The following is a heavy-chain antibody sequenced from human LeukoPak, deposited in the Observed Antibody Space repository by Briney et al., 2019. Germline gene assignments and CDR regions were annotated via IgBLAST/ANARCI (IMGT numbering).Heavy chain of an antibody. J-gene: IGHJ1*01. CDR2: ISYDGSNK. Sequence: PGGSLRLSCAASGFTFSCYGMHWVRQAPGKGLEWVAVISYDGSNKYYADSVKGRFTISRDNSKNTLYLQMNSLRAEDTAVYYCAKSGDAGAEYFQHWGQGTLVTVSS. V-gene: IGHV3-30*18. CDR3: AKSGDAGAEYFQH. D-gene: IGHD4-17*01. CDR1: GFTFSCYG.